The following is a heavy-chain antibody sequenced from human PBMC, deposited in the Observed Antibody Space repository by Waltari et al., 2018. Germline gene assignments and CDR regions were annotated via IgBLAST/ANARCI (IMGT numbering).Heavy chain of an antibody. J-gene: IGHJ4*02. CDR1: DGSFTAYF. Sequence: QVRLQQCGTGLIKPSETLSLTCVVHDGSFTAYFWSWVRQSPGKGLEWIGEINHSGTVNYNPSLKSRVTMSRDTSKKHFSLNVTSVNIADAGIYYCARELGYGGHDEGKFDHWGQGTLVTVSS. CDR3: ARELGYGGHDEGKFDH. V-gene: IGHV4-34*02. CDR2: INHSGTV. D-gene: IGHD7-27*01.